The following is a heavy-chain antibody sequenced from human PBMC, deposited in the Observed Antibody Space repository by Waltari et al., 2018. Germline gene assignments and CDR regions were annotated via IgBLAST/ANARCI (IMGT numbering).Heavy chain of an antibody. CDR1: GGSISSSSYY. D-gene: IGHD4-4*01. CDR2: IYYSGST. J-gene: IGHJ4*02. Sequence: QLQLQESGPGLVKPSETLSLTCTVSGGSISSSSYYWGWTRQPPGKGLEWIGSIYYSGSTYYNPSLKSRVTISVDTSKNQFSLKLSSVTAADTAVYYCARGATDVTTVDYWGQGTLVTVSS. V-gene: IGHV4-39*07. CDR3: ARGATDVTTVDY.